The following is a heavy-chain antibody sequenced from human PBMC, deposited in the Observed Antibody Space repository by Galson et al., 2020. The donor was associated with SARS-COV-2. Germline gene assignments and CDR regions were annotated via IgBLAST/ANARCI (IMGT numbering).Heavy chain of an antibody. CDR2: IYYSGSTNSNPSGST. Sequence: SETLSLTCTVSGDSISSYYWTWIRQPPGKGLEWIGYIYYSGSTNSNPSGSTNYNPSHKSRVTISVDTSKNQFSLKLSSVTAADTAVYYCSRGLDYWGQETLVTVSS. CDR1: GDSISSYY. CDR3: SRGLDY. J-gene: IGHJ4*02. V-gene: IGHV4-59*01.